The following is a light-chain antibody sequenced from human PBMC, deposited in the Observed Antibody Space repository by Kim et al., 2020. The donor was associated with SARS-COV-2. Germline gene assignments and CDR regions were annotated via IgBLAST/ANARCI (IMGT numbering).Light chain of an antibody. CDR3: AAWDDSLSGYV. Sequence: QRVTISCSGSSSNIGSKYVYWYQQLPGTAPKLLIYSNNQRPSGVPDRFSGSKSGTSASLAISGLRSEDEADYYCAAWDDSLSGYVFGTGTKVTVL. J-gene: IGLJ1*01. CDR1: SSNIGSKY. V-gene: IGLV1-47*02. CDR2: SNN.